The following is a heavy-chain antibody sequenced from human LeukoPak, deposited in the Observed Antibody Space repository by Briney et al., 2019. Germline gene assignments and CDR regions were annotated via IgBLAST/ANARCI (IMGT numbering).Heavy chain of an antibody. D-gene: IGHD1-26*01. CDR3: AKKAQYNGNYPLDY. J-gene: IGHJ4*02. CDR1: GFTFTSYS. V-gene: IGHV3-23*01. CDR2: TSDRGDYI. Sequence: PGGSLRLSCAASGFTFTSYSMSWVRQAPGKGLEWVSGTSDRGDYIYYADSVKGRFTISRDNSKSTLYLQMNSLRAEDTALYFCAKKAQYNGNYPLDYWGQGTLVTVSS.